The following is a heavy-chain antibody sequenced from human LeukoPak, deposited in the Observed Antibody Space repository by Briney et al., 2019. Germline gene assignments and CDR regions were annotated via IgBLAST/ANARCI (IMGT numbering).Heavy chain of an antibody. V-gene: IGHV3-23*01. CDR2: ISEGGTST. CDR3: AKDRRGNWNYVGDLDY. Sequence: GGSLRLSCAVSGFTFSNYAMSWVRQAPGKGLEWVSVISEGGTSTYYAGSVKGRFTISRDNSKNTLYLQMNSLRAEDTAVYYCAKDRRGNWNYVGDLDYWGQGTLVTVSS. J-gene: IGHJ4*02. D-gene: IGHD1-7*01. CDR1: GFTFSNYA.